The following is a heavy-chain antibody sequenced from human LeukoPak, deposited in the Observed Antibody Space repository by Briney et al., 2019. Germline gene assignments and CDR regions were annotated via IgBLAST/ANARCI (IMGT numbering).Heavy chain of an antibody. Sequence: PGRSLGLSCAASGFTFSSYAMHWVRQAPGKGLEWVAVISYDGSNKYYADSVKGRFTISRDNSKNTLYLQMNSLRAEDTAVYYCARGGEYYDILTGYYNLGWFDPWGQGTLVTVSS. CDR2: ISYDGSNK. J-gene: IGHJ5*02. V-gene: IGHV3-30-3*01. CDR1: GFTFSSYA. CDR3: ARGGEYYDILTGYYNLGWFDP. D-gene: IGHD3-9*01.